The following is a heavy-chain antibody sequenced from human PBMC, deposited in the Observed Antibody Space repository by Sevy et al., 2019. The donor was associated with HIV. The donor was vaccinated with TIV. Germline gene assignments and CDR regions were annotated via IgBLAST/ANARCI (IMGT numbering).Heavy chain of an antibody. CDR2: TYYRSKWYN. Sequence: SQTLSLTCAISGDSVSSNSAAWNWIRQSPSRGLEWLGRTYYRSKWYNDYAVSVKSRISINPDTSKNQFSLQLNSVTPEDTAVYFCAAGIPEWELGGHWFDPWRQGTLVTVSS. J-gene: IGHJ5*02. V-gene: IGHV6-1*01. D-gene: IGHD1-26*01. CDR3: AAGIPEWELGGHWFDP. CDR1: GDSVSSNSAA.